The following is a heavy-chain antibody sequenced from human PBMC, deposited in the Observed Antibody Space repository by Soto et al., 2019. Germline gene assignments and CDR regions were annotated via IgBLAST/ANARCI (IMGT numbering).Heavy chain of an antibody. J-gene: IGHJ6*02. CDR1: GGTFSSYA. D-gene: IGHD2-15*01. CDR2: IIPIFGTA. V-gene: IGHV1-69*13. CDR3: ATLRSGVVVAATLDYYGMDV. Sequence: ASVKVSCKASGGTFSSYAISWVRQAAGQGLEWMGGIIPIFGTANYAQKFQGRVTITADESTSTAYMELSSLRSEDTAVYYCATLRSGVVVAATLDYYGMDVWGQGTTVTVSS.